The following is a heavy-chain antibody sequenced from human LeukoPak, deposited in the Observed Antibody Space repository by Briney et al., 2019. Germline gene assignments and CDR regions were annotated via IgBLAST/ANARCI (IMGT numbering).Heavy chain of an antibody. Sequence: ASVKVSCKASGYTFTGYYMHWVRQAPGQGLEWMGWINPNSGGTSYAQKFQGRVTMTRDTSISTAYMELSRLRSDDTAVYYCARDLYDSSGYYFFDYWGQGTLVTVSS. V-gene: IGHV1-2*02. CDR1: GYTFTGYY. D-gene: IGHD3-22*01. CDR3: ARDLYDSSGYYFFDY. J-gene: IGHJ4*02. CDR2: INPNSGGT.